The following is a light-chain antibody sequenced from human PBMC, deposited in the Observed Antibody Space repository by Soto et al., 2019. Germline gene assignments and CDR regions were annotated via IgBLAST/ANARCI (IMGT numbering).Light chain of an antibody. V-gene: IGKV3-15*01. CDR2: GAS. J-gene: IGKJ1*01. CDR3: HQFNKWPWT. CDR1: QSVSSN. Sequence: EIVMTQSPATLSVSPGERATLSCRASQSVSSNLAWYQQKPGQPPRLLIFGASSRATGVPARFSGNGSGTDFTLTISGLQSEDFAVYYCHQFNKWPWTFGQGTKVEIK.